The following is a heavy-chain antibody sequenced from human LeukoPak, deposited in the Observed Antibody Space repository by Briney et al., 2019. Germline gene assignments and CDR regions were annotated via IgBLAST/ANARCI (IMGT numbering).Heavy chain of an antibody. D-gene: IGHD1-1*01. CDR3: ARVAKERVGGVYYFDY. CDR2: IGTAGDT. V-gene: IGHV3-13*01. J-gene: IGHJ4*02. Sequence: SGGSLRLSCAASGFTFSDYDMHWVREATGKGLEWVSAIGTAGDTYYTGSVKGRFTISRENAKNSLYLQMNSLRAGVTAVYYCARVAKERVGGVYYFDYWGQGTLVTVSS. CDR1: GFTFSDYD.